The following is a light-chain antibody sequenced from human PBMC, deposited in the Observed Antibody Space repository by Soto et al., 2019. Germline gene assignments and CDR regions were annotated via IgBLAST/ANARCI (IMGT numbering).Light chain of an antibody. CDR1: QGISSY. CDR2: AAS. V-gene: IGKV1-9*01. CDR3: QQPPSRT. J-gene: IGKJ1*01. Sequence: DIQLTQSPSFLSASVGDRVTITCRASQGISSYLAWYQQKPGKAPKLLIYAASTLQSGVPSRFSGSGSGTEFTLTISSLQPEDIATYYCQQPPSRTFGQGTKVEIK.